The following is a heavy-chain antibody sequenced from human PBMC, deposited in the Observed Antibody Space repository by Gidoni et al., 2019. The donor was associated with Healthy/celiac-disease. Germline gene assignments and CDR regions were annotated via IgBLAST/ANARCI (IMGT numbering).Heavy chain of an antibody. V-gene: IGHV1-2*02. Sequence: QVQLVQSGDEVKKPGASVKVSCKASGSTFTGYYMPWVRQAPGQGLEWMGWINPNSGGTNYAQKFQGRVTMTRDTSISTAYMELSRLRSDDTAVYYCARVLPKTFYDFYYGYWGQGTLVTVSS. D-gene: IGHD3-3*01. CDR1: GSTFTGYY. CDR3: ARVLPKTFYDFYYGY. CDR2: INPNSGGT. J-gene: IGHJ4*02.